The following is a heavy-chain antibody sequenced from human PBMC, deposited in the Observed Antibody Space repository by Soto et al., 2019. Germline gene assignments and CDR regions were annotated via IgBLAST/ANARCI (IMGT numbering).Heavy chain of an antibody. CDR1: GASISNTEW. D-gene: IGHD5-18*01. J-gene: IGHJ6*02. CDR2: IYYSGST. Sequence: SETLSLTCTVSGASISNTEWWHWIRQHPGKGLEWIGYIYYSGSTYYNPSLKSRVTISVDTSKNQFSLKLSSVTAADTAVYYCARAGYSYGPRYYGMDVWGQGTTVTVSS. CDR3: ARAGYSYGPRYYGMDV. V-gene: IGHV4-31*03.